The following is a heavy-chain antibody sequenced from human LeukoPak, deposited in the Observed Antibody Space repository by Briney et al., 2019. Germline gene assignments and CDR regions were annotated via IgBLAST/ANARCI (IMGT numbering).Heavy chain of an antibody. V-gene: IGHV3-30*18. CDR1: GFTFSSYG. D-gene: IGHD3-3*01. J-gene: IGHJ4*02. CDR3: AKSSSAYYDFWSGYYTGKSPDY. Sequence: GGSLRLSCAASGFTFSSYGMHWVRQAPGKGLEWVAVLSYDGSNKYYADSVKGRFTISRDNSKNTLYLQMNSLRAEDTAVYYCAKSSSAYYDFWSGYYTGKSPDYWGQGTLVTVSS. CDR2: LSYDGSNK.